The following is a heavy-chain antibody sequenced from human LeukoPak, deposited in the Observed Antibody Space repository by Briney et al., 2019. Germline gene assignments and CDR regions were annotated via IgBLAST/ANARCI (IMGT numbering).Heavy chain of an antibody. CDR2: IKQDGSEK. CDR1: GFTFSTYW. D-gene: IGHD3-22*01. Sequence: PGGSLRLSCAASGFTFSTYWMSWVRQAPGKGLEWVANIKQDGSEKYYVDSVKGRFTISRDNAKNSLYLQMNTLRPEDTAVYYCARDYYDSSSRRVVFDLWGQGTMVTVSS. V-gene: IGHV3-7*01. J-gene: IGHJ3*01. CDR3: ARDYYDSSSRRVVFDL.